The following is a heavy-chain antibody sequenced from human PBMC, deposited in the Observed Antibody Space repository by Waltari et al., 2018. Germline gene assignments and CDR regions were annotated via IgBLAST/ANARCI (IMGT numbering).Heavy chain of an antibody. V-gene: IGHV3-30*02. D-gene: IGHD4-4*01. CDR1: GFRISDYG. CDR3: ARDTHTMRPQYLDS. Sequence: QVYLVEAGGDKVRPGGSLRLSCRMSGFRISDYGIHWVRQVLGKGLEWVTFIRPDGKSKLFGRSFEGRFTISRDNSKNIVFLHMNGLRPEDTGVYYCARDTHTMRPQYLDSWGPGTPVTVSS. J-gene: IGHJ4*02. CDR2: IRPDGKSK.